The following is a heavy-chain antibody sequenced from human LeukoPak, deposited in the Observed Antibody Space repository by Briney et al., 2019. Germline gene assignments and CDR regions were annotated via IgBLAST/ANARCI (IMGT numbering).Heavy chain of an antibody. CDR2: IYHNGAT. Sequence: PSETLSLTCAVSGGSISSSSSICWTWVRQPPGEGLEWIGEIYHNGATNYNPSLKSRVTLLLDKSKNQFSLRLNSVTAADTAVYYCAREGVSEYGDRAFDYWGQGTLVTVSS. CDR1: GGSISSSSSIC. D-gene: IGHD4-17*01. J-gene: IGHJ4*02. V-gene: IGHV4-4*02. CDR3: AREGVSEYGDRAFDY.